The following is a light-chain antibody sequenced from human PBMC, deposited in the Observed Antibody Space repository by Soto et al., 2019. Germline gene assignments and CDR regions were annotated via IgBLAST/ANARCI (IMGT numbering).Light chain of an antibody. J-gene: IGLJ1*01. V-gene: IGLV2-23*02. CDR2: EVT. CDR1: SSDVGTYNL. CDR3: CSYAGGRIFYV. Sequence: QSALTQPASVSGSPGQSITISCSGTSSDVGTYNLVSWYQQYPGKAPRLMIYEVTKRPSGVSNRFSGSKSGNTASLTISGLQAEDEADYYCCSYAGGRIFYVFGTGTKVTVL.